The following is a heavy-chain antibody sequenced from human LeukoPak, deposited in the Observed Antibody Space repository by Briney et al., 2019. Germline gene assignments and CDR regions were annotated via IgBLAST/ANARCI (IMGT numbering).Heavy chain of an antibody. CDR2: IYSRGST. Sequence: PGGSLRLSCAASGITGSSNYMSWVRQAPGEGLGWVSVIYSRGSTYYEDSVKGRFTISRDNPRNPLYLQVNSLRAQDTAVYYCARDPGYSYGPDYYFDYWGQGTLVTVSS. CDR1: GITGSSNY. J-gene: IGHJ4*02. D-gene: IGHD5-18*01. V-gene: IGHV3-66*01. CDR3: ARDPGYSYGPDYYFDY.